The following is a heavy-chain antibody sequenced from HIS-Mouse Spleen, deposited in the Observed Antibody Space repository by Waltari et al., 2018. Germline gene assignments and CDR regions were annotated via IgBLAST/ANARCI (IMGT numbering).Heavy chain of an antibody. J-gene: IGHJ4*02. Sequence: QVQLQQWGAGLLKPSETLSLTCAVYGGSFSGYYWSWIRQPPGKGLEWIGEINHSGSTNYNPSLKSRVTRSVDTSKTQCSLKLSSVTAADTAVYYCARGSDIVVVPADEGGYFDYWGQGTLVTVSS. CDR3: ARGSDIVVVPADEGGYFDY. D-gene: IGHD2-2*01. CDR1: GGSFSGYY. CDR2: INHSGST. V-gene: IGHV4-34*01.